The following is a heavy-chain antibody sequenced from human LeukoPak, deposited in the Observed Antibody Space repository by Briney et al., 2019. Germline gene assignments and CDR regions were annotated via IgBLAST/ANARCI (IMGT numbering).Heavy chain of an antibody. CDR1: GGSISSYY. D-gene: IGHD3-22*01. J-gene: IGHJ5*02. V-gene: IGHV4-59*08. CDR2: IYYSGST. Sequence: SETLSLTCTVSGGSISSYYWSWLRQPPGKGLEWIGYIYYSGSTNYSPSLKSRVTISVDTSKNHFSLKLSSVTAADTAVYYCPLLDYYHDSSGYYPSGFDPWGQGTLVTVSS. CDR3: PLLDYYHDSSGYYPSGFDP.